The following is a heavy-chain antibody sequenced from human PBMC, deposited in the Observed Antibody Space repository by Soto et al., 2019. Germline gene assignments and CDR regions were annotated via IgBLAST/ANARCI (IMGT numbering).Heavy chain of an antibody. CDR1: GFTFSSYW. J-gene: IGHJ4*02. V-gene: IGHV3-7*01. CDR2: INQDGTEI. CDR3: ARAVGASTSY. Sequence: EVQLVESGGGLVQPGGSLRLSCVASGFTFSSYWMHWVRQAPGKGLEWVANINQDGTEIYYVDSVRGRFTISRDNAKNSLYLQVNSLRVEDTAVYYCARAVGASTSYWGQGTVVTVSS. D-gene: IGHD4-17*01.